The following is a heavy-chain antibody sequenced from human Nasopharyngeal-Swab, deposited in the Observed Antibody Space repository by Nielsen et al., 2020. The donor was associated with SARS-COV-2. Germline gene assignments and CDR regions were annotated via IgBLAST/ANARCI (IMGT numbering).Heavy chain of an antibody. CDR1: GGSISSGDYY. Sequence: SETLSLTCTASGGSISSGDYYWSWIRQPPGKGLEWIGYIYYSGSTYYNPSLKSRVTISVDTSKNQFSLKLSSVTAADTAVYYCARGLTCSGGSCYSEWFDPWGQGTLVTVSS. CDR3: ARGLTCSGGSCYSEWFDP. CDR2: IYYSGST. J-gene: IGHJ5*02. D-gene: IGHD2-15*01. V-gene: IGHV4-30-4*01.